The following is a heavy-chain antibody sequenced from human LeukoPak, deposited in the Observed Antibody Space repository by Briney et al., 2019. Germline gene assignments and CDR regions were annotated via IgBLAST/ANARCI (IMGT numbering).Heavy chain of an antibody. D-gene: IGHD1-1*01. J-gene: IGHJ5*02. CDR3: ARAAFTTGSTETFGP. CDR2: INPNSGGK. CDR1: GYTFTGHY. V-gene: IGHV1-2*02. Sequence: ASLKVSYKASGYTFTGHYIHWVRQPPGQGRVGMGGINPNSGGKNYAQKFQGRVTLTRDTSISTAYMELSSLRSDDTAVYYCARAAFTTGSTETFGPRGQGTLVTVS.